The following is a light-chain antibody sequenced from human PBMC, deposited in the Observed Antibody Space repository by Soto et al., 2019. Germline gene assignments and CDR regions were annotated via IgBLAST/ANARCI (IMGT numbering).Light chain of an antibody. J-gene: IGKJ1*01. CDR2: MAS. CDR1: QSISSW. Sequence: DIQMTQSPSTLSASIGDRVTITCRASQSISSWLAWYQQKPGKAPKLLIYMASHLQSGVPSRFSGSGSGTEFTLPISSMQPDDFATYYCQHYNDYSRIFGQGTKVEIK. V-gene: IGKV1-5*03. CDR3: QHYNDYSRI.